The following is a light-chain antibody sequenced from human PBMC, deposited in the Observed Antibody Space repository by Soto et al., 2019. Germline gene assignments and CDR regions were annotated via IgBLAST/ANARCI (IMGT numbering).Light chain of an antibody. CDR1: NSDIGNYNY. CDR3: CSYPGSHTWV. Sequence: QSALTQPRSVSGSPGQSVTISCTGTNSDIGNYNYVSWYQQHPGKAPKVMIYDVSKRPSGVPDRFSGPKSGNTASLTISGLQAEDEADYYCCSYPGSHTWVFGGGTKLTVL. J-gene: IGLJ3*02. V-gene: IGLV2-11*01. CDR2: DVS.